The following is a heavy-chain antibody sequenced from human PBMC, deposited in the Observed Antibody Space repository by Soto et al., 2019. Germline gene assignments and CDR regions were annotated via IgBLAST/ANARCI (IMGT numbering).Heavy chain of an antibody. CDR2: IIPIFGTA. Sequence: VASGKFSCKASGGTFSSYAISWVRRAPGQGLEWMGGIIPIFGTANYAQKFQGRVTITADESTSTAYMELSSLRSEDTAVYYCARGALQYSSSSRSYYYGMDVWGQGTTVTVSS. D-gene: IGHD6-13*01. V-gene: IGHV1-69*13. J-gene: IGHJ6*02. CDR1: GGTFSSYA. CDR3: ARGALQYSSSSRSYYYGMDV.